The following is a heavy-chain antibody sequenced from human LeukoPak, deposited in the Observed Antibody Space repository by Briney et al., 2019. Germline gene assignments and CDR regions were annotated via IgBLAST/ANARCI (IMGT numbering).Heavy chain of an antibody. D-gene: IGHD2-2*01. J-gene: IGHJ5*02. CDR1: GGSFSGCY. Sequence: SETLSLTCAVYGGSFSGCYWSWIRQPPGKGLEWIGEINHSGSTNYNPSLKSRVTISVDTSKNQFSLKLSSVTAADTAVYYCARGGGVVVPAAARGWFDPWGQGTLVTVSS. CDR3: ARGGGVVVPAAARGWFDP. CDR2: INHSGST. V-gene: IGHV4-34*01.